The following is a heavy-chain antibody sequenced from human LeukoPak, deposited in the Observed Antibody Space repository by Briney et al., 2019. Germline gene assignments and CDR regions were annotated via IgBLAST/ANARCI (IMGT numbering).Heavy chain of an antibody. J-gene: IGHJ5*02. V-gene: IGHV3-33*01. CDR2: IWYDGSKA. D-gene: IGHD3-3*01. Sequence: GGSLRLSCEVSGFTFSSYGMHWVRQAPGKGLEWVAIIWYDGSKAEYADSAKGRFTISRDDSKNTLHLQMNSLRVEDTAVYYCAREASGHYCDLWGQGTLVTVSS. CDR1: GFTFSSYG. CDR3: AREASGHYCDL.